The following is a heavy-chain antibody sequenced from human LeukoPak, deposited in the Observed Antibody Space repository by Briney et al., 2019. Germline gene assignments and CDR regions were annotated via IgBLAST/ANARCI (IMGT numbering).Heavy chain of an antibody. J-gene: IGHJ4*02. CDR2: IYPGDSDT. CDR3: ARRDGYDSTTFDY. V-gene: IGHV5-51*01. CDR1: GYSFSSYW. Sequence: GESLKISCKGSGYSFSSYWIGWVRQVPGKGLEWMGIIYPGDSDTRYSPSFQGQVTISADKSISTAYLQWSILKASDTAMYYCARRDGYDSTTFDYWGQGTLVTVSP. D-gene: IGHD5-24*01.